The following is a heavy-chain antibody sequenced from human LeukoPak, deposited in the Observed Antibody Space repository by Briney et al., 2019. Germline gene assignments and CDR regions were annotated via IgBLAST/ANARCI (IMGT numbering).Heavy chain of an antibody. CDR1: GGSFSGYY. V-gene: IGHV4-34*09. CDR2: INHSGST. CDR3: ARDRDSYGPLDY. J-gene: IGHJ4*02. D-gene: IGHD5-18*01. Sequence: SETLSLTCAVYGGSFSGYYWSWIRQPPGKGLEWIGEINHSGSTNYNPSLKSRVTMSVDTSKNQFSLKLSSVTAADTAVYYCARDRDSYGPLDYWGQGALVTVSS.